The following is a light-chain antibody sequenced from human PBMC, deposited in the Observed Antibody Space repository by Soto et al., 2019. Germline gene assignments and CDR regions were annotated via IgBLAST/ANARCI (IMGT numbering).Light chain of an antibody. CDR3: QQRSNWPPT. V-gene: IGKV3-11*01. J-gene: IGKJ5*01. Sequence: EIVLTQSPATLSLSPGQRATLSCRASQHVTSYLAWYQQKLGQAPRLLIYDASNRATGIPARFSGSGFGTDFTLTISSLEPEDFAVYYWQQRSNWPPTFGQGTRLEIK. CDR1: QHVTSY. CDR2: DAS.